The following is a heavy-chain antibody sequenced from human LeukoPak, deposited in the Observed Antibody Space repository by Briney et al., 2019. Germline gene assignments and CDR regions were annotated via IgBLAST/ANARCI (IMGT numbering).Heavy chain of an antibody. CDR3: ARDSGDYVWGSYRRDAFDI. J-gene: IGHJ3*02. CDR1: GFTFSSYS. CDR2: ISSSSSYI. Sequence: GSLRLSCAASGFTFSSYSMNWVRQAPGKGLEWVSSISSSSSYIYYADSVKGRFTISRDNAKNSLYLQMNSLRAEDTAVYYCARDSGDYVWGSYRRDAFDIWGQGTMVTVSS. D-gene: IGHD3-16*02. V-gene: IGHV3-21*01.